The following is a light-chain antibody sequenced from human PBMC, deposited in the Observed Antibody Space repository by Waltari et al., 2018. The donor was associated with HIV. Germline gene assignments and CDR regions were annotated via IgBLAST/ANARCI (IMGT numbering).Light chain of an antibody. CDR2: DND. Sequence: QSVLTQPPSVSAAPGQMVPISCSGSGSNIGNNYVSWYQQLPGTAPNLLNYDNDKRPSGIPARFSGSKSGTSATLGITGLQTGDEAHYYCGTWDNSLNTWVFGGGTKLTVL. CDR1: GSNIGNNY. CDR3: GTWDNSLNTWV. V-gene: IGLV1-51*01. J-gene: IGLJ3*02.